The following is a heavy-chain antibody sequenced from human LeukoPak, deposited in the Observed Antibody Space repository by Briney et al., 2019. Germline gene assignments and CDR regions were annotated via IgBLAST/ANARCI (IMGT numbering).Heavy chain of an antibody. CDR3: ARDPGCSGGSCYSAWFDP. J-gene: IGHJ5*02. CDR2: IWYDGSNK. D-gene: IGHD2-15*01. CDR1: GFTFSSYG. Sequence: PGGSLRLSCAASGFTFSSYGMHWVRQAPGKGLEWVAVIWYDGSNKYYADSVKGRFTISRDNSKNTLYLQMNSLRAEGTAVYYCARDPGCSGGSCYSAWFDPWGQGTLVTVSS. V-gene: IGHV3-33*01.